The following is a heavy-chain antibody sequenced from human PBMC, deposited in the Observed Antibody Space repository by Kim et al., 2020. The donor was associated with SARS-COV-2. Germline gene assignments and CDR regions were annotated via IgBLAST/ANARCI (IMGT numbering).Heavy chain of an antibody. J-gene: IGHJ6*04. CDR3: ARIYYPFFCLDV. D-gene: IGHD1-26*01. Sequence: YSHPSLKSPVTISADTSKNEVSLSLTSVTASDTAVYYCARIYYPFFCLDVWGKGTSVTVSS. V-gene: IGHV4-39*01.